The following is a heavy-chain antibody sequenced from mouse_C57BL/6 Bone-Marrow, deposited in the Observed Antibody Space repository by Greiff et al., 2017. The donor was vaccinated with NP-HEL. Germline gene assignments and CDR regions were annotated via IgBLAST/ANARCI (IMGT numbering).Heavy chain of an antibody. CDR2: IWRGGST. V-gene: IGHV2-5*01. J-gene: IGHJ1*03. D-gene: IGHD1-1*01. CDR1: GFSLTSYG. Sequence: VKVVESGPGLVQPSQSLSITCTVSGFSLTSYGVHWVRQSPGKGLEWLGVIWRGGSTDYNAAFMSRLSITKDNSKSQVFFKMNSLQADDTAIYYCAKNSLYGSSDWYFDVWGTGTTVTVSS. CDR3: AKNSLYGSSDWYFDV.